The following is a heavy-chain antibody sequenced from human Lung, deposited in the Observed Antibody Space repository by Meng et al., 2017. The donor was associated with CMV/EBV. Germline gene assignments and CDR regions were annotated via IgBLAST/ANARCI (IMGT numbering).Heavy chain of an antibody. CDR2: IHNDVI. CDR3: AKGGGRYYDDAFDV. V-gene: IGHV3-23*03. Sequence: GESLKISCAASGFTFSTYAMSWVRQAPGKGLEWVSLIHNDVIHYADSVKGRFTISRDNSKNSLYLQMNSLRAEDTALYYCAKGGGRYYDDAFDVWGQGTMVTVSS. CDR1: GFTFSTYA. D-gene: IGHD2/OR15-2a*01. J-gene: IGHJ3*01.